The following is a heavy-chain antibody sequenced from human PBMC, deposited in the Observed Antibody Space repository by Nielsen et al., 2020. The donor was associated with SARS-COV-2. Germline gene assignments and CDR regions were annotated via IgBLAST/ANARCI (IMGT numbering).Heavy chain of an antibody. V-gene: IGHV3-7*01. CDR2: IKQDGSEK. J-gene: IGHJ4*02. D-gene: IGHD6-13*01. CDR1: GFTFSSYW. CDR3: ARAERWSSSSFFDY. Sequence: GGSLRLSCAASGFTFSSYWMSWVRQAPGKGLEWVANIKQDGSEKYYVDSVKGRFTISRDNAKNSLYLQMNSLRAEDTAVYYCARAERWSSSSFFDYWGQRTLVTVSS.